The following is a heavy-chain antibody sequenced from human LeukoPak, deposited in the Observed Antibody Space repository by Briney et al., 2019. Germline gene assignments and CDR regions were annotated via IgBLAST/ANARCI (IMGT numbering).Heavy chain of an antibody. Sequence: SETLSLTCAVSDDGISSGGTSWSWIRQPPGKGLEWIGYIYYSGSTNYNPSLKSRVTISVDTSKNQFSLKLSSVTAADTAVYYCATQGERKTNWFDPWGQGTLVTVSS. D-gene: IGHD3-16*01. J-gene: IGHJ5*02. CDR2: IYYSGST. CDR3: ATQGERKTNWFDP. V-gene: IGHV4-61*08. CDR1: DDGISSGGTS.